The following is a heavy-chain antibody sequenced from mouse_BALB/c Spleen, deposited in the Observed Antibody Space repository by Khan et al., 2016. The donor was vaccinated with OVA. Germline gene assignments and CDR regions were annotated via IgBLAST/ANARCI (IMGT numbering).Heavy chain of an antibody. Sequence: VQLQQSGAELVKPGASVKLSCTASGFNIKDTYIHWVKQRPEKGLEWIGRIDPANGNTDTVPKFQGKATMTADSSSNTAFRQLISLTSEDSAVYYCARPFYYYDALDCWGQGTSVTVSS. V-gene: IGHV14-3*02. J-gene: IGHJ4*01. CDR2: IDPANGNT. CDR3: ARPFYYYDALDC. CDR1: GFNIKDTY. D-gene: IGHD1-1*01.